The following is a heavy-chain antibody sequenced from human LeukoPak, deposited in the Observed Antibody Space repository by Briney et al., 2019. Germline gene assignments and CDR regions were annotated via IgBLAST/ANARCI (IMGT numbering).Heavy chain of an antibody. CDR2: INHSGST. D-gene: IGHD4-17*01. V-gene: IGHV4-34*01. CDR1: GGSFSGCS. CDR3: AQSQNYGDGFDY. Sequence: PSETLSLTCAVYGGSFSGCSWSWIRQPPGKGLEWIGEINHSGSTNYNPSLKSRVTISVDTSKIQFSLKLSSVTAADTAVYYCAQSQNYGDGFDYWGQGTLVTVSS. J-gene: IGHJ4*02.